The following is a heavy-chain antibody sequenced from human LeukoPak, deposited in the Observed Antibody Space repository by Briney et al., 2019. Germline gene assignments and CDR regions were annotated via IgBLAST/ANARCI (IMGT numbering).Heavy chain of an antibody. CDR3: ARSIAARRRFYYYYMDV. Sequence: ASVKVSCKASGYTFTSYDINWVRQATGQGLEWMGWMNPNSGNTGYAQKFQGRVTMTRNTSISTAYMELSSLRSEDTAVYYCARSIAARRRFYYYYMDVWGQGTTVTVSS. D-gene: IGHD6-6*01. V-gene: IGHV1-8*01. CDR2: MNPNSGNT. J-gene: IGHJ6*03. CDR1: GYTFTSYD.